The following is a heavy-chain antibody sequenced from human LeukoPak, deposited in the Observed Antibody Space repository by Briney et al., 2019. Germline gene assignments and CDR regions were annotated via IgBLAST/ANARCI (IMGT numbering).Heavy chain of an antibody. Sequence: SETLSLTCTVSGYSISSGYYWGWIRQPPGKGLEWIGSIYHSGSTYYNPSLKSRVTISVDTSKNQFSLRLSSVTAADTAVYYCTREIGGTTVHYWGHGMLVTVSS. D-gene: IGHD1-7*01. CDR3: TREIGGTTVHY. V-gene: IGHV4-38-2*02. J-gene: IGHJ4*01. CDR2: IYHSGST. CDR1: GYSISSGYY.